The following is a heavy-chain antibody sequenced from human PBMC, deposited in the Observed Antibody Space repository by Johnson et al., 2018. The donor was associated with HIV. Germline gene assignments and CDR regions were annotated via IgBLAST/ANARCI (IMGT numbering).Heavy chain of an antibody. J-gene: IGHJ3*02. D-gene: IGHD2-8*02. CDR1: GFTFDDYG. Sequence: EVQLVESGGGVVRPGGSLRLSCAASGFTFDDYGMSWVRQAPGKGLEWVSGINWSGGSTGYADSVKGRFAISRDNAKNSLYLQMNSLRVEDTAVYYCARDELYRRYALTAFDIWGQGTMVTVSS. CDR3: ARDELYRRYALTAFDI. CDR2: INWSGGST. V-gene: IGHV3-20*04.